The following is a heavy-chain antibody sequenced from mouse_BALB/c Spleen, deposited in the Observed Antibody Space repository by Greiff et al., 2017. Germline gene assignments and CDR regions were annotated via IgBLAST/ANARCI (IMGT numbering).Heavy chain of an antibody. Sequence: QVQLQQSGAELMKPGASVKISCKATGYTFSSYWIEWVKQRPGHGLEWIGEILPGSGSTNYNEKFKGKATFTADTSSNTAYMQLSSLTSEDSAVYYCARWKRYDGFAYWGQGTLVTVSA. CDR2: ILPGSGST. J-gene: IGHJ3*01. V-gene: IGHV1-9*01. CDR3: ARWKRYDGFAY. D-gene: IGHD2-14*01. CDR1: GYTFSSYW.